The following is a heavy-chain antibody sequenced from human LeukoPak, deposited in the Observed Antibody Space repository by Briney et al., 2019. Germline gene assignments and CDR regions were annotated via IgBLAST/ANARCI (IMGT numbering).Heavy chain of an antibody. D-gene: IGHD1-26*01. Sequence: PGGSLRLSCAASGFTFSSYEMNWVRQAPGKWLEWVSYISSSGSTIYYADSVKGRFTISRDNSKNKLYLQMNSLRAEDTAVYYCASLVGATTTFDYWGQGTPVTVCS. J-gene: IGHJ4*02. V-gene: IGHV3-48*03. CDR2: ISSSGSTI. CDR1: GFTFSSYE. CDR3: ASLVGATTTFDY.